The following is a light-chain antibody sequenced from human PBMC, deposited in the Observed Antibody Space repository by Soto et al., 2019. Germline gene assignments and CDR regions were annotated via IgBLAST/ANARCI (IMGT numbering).Light chain of an antibody. CDR1: SSDVGGYNY. V-gene: IGLV2-14*01. Sequence: QSALTQPASVSGSPGQSITISCTGTSSDVGGYNYVSWYQQHPGKAPKLMIYEVSNRPSGVSNRFSGSKSGNTASLTISGLQAEDGADYFCSSYGSTSTRYVFGTGTKLTVL. CDR2: EVS. J-gene: IGLJ1*01. CDR3: SSYGSTSTRYV.